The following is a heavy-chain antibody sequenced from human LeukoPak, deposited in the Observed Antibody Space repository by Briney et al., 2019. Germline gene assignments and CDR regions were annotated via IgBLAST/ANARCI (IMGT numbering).Heavy chain of an antibody. CDR3: ARSRGWWALDY. CDR1: GVSIASYS. J-gene: IGHJ4*02. Sequence: SETLSLPCAVSGVSIASYSCHWIRQSPGKDLEDVAAIDSYGTTYYNPSLRSRLNIAVDPSKNQCSLRLNSVTAADTAVYYCARSRGWWALDYWGPGTLVAVSS. CDR2: IDSYGTT. D-gene: IGHD2-8*02. V-gene: IGHV4-39*07.